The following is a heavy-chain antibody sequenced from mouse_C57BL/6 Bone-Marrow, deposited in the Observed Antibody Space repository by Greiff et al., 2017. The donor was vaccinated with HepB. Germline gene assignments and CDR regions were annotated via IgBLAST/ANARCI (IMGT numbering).Heavy chain of an antibody. CDR1: GYTFTSYW. V-gene: IGHV1-59*01. J-gene: IGHJ3*01. D-gene: IGHD2-4*01. CDR3: ARSKDDYDNFAY. CDR2: IDPSDSYT. Sequence: QVQLKQPGAELVRPGTSVKLSCKASGYTFTSYWMHWVKQRPGQGLEWIGVIDPSDSYTNYNQKFKGKATLAVDTSSSTAYMQLSSLTSEDSAVYYCARSKDDYDNFAYWGQGTLVTVSA.